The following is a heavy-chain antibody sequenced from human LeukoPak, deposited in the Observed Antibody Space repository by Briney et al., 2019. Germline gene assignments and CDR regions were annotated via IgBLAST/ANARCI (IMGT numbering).Heavy chain of an antibody. CDR1: GGSISSYY. CDR2: IYYSGST. Sequence: PSETLSLTCTVSGGSISSYYWSWIRQPPGKGLEWIGYIYYSGSTNYNPSLKRRVTISVDTSTNQFSLKLSSVTAADTAVYYCARLGMGSGSDYWGQGTLVTVSS. V-gene: IGHV4-59*01. J-gene: IGHJ4*02. D-gene: IGHD7-27*01. CDR3: ARLGMGSGSDY.